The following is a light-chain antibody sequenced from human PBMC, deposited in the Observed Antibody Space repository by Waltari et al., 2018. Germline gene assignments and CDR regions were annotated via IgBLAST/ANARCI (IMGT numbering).Light chain of an antibody. CDR1: QSVSSY. Sequence: EIVLTQSPATLSLSPGERATLYCRASQSVSSYLAWYQQKPGQAPRLLIYDASNRATGIPARFSGSGSGTDFTLTISSLEPEDFAVYYCQQRSNWPLITFGQGTRLEIK. CDR2: DAS. CDR3: QQRSNWPLIT. J-gene: IGKJ5*01. V-gene: IGKV3-11*01.